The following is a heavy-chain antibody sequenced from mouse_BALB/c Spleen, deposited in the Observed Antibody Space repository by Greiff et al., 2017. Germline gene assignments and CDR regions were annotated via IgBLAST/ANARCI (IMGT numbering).Heavy chain of an antibody. Sequence: VQLKQSGPVLARPGASVTMSCKASGYTFTSYWMHWVKQRPGQGLEWIGAIYPGNSDTSYTQKFKGKAKLTADTSTSTAFIELSSLTNEDSAVYYCTRSGNYTRYYAMDYWGQGTSVTVSS. V-gene: IGHV1-5*01. CDR3: TRSGNYTRYYAMDY. J-gene: IGHJ4*01. D-gene: IGHD2-1*01. CDR2: IYPGNSDT. CDR1: GYTFTSYW.